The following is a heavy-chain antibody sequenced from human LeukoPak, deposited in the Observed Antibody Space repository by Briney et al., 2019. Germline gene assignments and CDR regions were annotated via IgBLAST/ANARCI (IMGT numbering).Heavy chain of an antibody. CDR3: ARRAGAYSHPYDY. CDR1: GFTFSSYS. J-gene: IGHJ4*02. CDR2: ISSSSSTL. Sequence: QPGGSLRLSCAASGFTFSSYSMNWVRQAPGKGLEWVSYISSSSSTLYYADSVKGRFTISRDNSKNTLYLQMNSLRAEDTAVYYCARRAGAYSHPYDYWGQGTLVTVSS. V-gene: IGHV3-48*01. D-gene: IGHD4/OR15-4a*01.